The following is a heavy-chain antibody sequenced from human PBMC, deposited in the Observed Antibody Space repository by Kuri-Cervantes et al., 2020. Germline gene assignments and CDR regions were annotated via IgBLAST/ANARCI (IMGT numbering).Heavy chain of an antibody. V-gene: IGHV3-74*01. CDR3: ARAGGYGSGRHNYFDY. J-gene: IGHJ4*02. CDR2: INSDWSST. Sequence: GESLKISCAASGFTFSSYWMHWVRQAPGKGLVWVSRINSDWSSTSYADSVKGRFTISRDNAKNSLYLQMNSLRAEDTAVYYCARAGGYGSGRHNYFDYWGQGTLVTVSS. CDR1: GFTFSSYW. D-gene: IGHD3-10*01.